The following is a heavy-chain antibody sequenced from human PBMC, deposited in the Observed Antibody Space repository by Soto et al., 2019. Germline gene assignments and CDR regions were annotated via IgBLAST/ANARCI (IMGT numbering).Heavy chain of an antibody. J-gene: IGHJ3*02. CDR3: ARDQIGYYDFWRGYLPAFDI. CDR1: GFTFSSYG. D-gene: IGHD3-3*01. V-gene: IGHV3-33*01. CDR2: IWYDGSNK. Sequence: QVQLVESGGGVVQPGRSLRLSCAASGFTFSSYGMHWVRQAPGKGLEWVAVIWYDGSNKYYADSVKGRFTISRDNSKNTLYLQMNSLSAEDTAVYYCARDQIGYYDFWRGYLPAFDIWGQGTMVTVSS.